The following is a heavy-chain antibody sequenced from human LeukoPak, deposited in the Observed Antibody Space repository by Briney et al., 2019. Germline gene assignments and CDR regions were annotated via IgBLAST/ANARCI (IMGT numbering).Heavy chain of an antibody. Sequence: GGSLRLSCAASGFIFSDYYMSWIRQTPGKGLEWLSYISSTSSDTNYADSVKGRFTISRDNAKKSLFLQMNSLRAEDTGVCYCAAPYYYGSGSLLNYYYGMDVWGKGTTVTVSS. CDR3: AAPYYYGSGSLLNYYYGMDV. V-gene: IGHV3-11*06. D-gene: IGHD3-10*01. CDR1: GFIFSDYY. CDR2: ISSTSSDT. J-gene: IGHJ6*04.